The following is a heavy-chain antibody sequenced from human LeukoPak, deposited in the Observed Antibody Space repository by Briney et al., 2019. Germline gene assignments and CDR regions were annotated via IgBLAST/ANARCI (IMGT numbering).Heavy chain of an antibody. CDR1: GYSISSGYY. V-gene: IGHV4-38-2*01. D-gene: IGHD2-21*01. CDR3: ARHGGAYCGGDCYSFSGAFDI. J-gene: IGHJ3*02. Sequence: SETLSLTCAVSGYSISSGYYWGWIRQPPGKGLEWIGSIYHSGSTYYNPSLKSRVTISVDTSKNQFSLKLSSVTAADTAVYYCARHGGAYCGGDCYSFSGAFDIWGQGTVVTVSS. CDR2: IYHSGST.